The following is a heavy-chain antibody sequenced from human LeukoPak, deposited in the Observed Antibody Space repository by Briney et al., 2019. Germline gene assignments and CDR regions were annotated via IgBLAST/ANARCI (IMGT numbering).Heavy chain of an antibody. CDR1: GGSISSYY. V-gene: IGHV4-59*08. J-gene: IGHJ5*02. Sequence: SETLSLTCTVSGGSISSYYWSWIRQPPGKGLEWIGYIYYSGSTNYNPSLKSRVTISVDTSKSQFSLKLNSVIAADTAVYYCGRRGLLVPASWGQGTLVTVSS. CDR2: IYYSGST. CDR3: GRRGLLVPAS. D-gene: IGHD2-2*01.